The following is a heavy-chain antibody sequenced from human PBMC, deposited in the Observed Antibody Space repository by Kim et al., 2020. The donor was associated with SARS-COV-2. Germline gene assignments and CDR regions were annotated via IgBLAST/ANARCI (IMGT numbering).Heavy chain of an antibody. Sequence: SETLSLTCAVYGGSFSGYYWSWIRQPPGKGLEWIGEINHSGSTNYNPSLKSRVTISVDTSKNQFSLKLSSVTAADTAVYYCASVRYCSSTSCYRYYFDYWGQGTLVTVSS. CDR1: GGSFSGYY. V-gene: IGHV4-34*01. J-gene: IGHJ4*02. D-gene: IGHD2-2*02. CDR3: ASVRYCSSTSCYRYYFDY. CDR2: INHSGST.